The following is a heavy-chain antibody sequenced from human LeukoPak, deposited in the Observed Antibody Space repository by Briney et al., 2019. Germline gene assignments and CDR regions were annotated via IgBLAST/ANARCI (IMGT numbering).Heavy chain of an antibody. V-gene: IGHV4-59*01. CDR2: IYYSGST. CDR3: ARGVQATQTLMDY. J-gene: IGHJ4*02. Sequence: SETLSLTCTVSGGSISSYYWSWIRQPPGKGLEWIGYIYYSGSTNYNPSLKSRVTISVDTSKNRFSLKLSSVTAADTAVYYCARGVQATQTLMDYWGQGTLVTVSS. CDR1: GGSISSYY. D-gene: IGHD5-12*01.